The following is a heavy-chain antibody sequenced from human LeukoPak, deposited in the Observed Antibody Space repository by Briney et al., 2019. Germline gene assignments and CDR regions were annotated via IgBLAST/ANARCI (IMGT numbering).Heavy chain of an antibody. V-gene: IGHV3-23*01. Sequence: PGGSLRLSCAASGFTFGTYVMSWVRQAPGKGLKWVSSVSGSGHGTYYADSVRGRFTISRDNSKNTVFLQINGLRAEDTAVYYCARVKRDCSGGTCYSYDYWGQGTLVTVSS. CDR3: ARVKRDCSGGTCYSYDY. J-gene: IGHJ4*02. CDR1: GFTFGTYV. D-gene: IGHD2-15*01. CDR2: VSGSGHGT.